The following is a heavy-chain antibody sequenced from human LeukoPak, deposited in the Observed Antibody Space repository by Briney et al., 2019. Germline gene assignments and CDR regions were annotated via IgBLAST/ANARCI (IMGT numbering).Heavy chain of an antibody. CDR2: IYYSGST. CDR1: GGSISSFY. D-gene: IGHD3-3*01. Sequence: SETLSLTCTVSGGSISSFYWSWIRQPPGKGLEWIGYIYYSGSTNYNPSLKSRVTISVDTSKIQFSLKLSSVTAADTAVYYCARGDFWSGYYTDYWGQGTLVTVSS. V-gene: IGHV4-59*01. J-gene: IGHJ4*02. CDR3: ARGDFWSGYYTDY.